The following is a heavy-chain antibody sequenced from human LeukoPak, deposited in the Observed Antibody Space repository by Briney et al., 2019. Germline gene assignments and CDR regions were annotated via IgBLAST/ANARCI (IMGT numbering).Heavy chain of an antibody. CDR1: GGSISSYY. CDR2: IYISGST. CDR3: ASLPAQEDSSGYYWAGWFDP. V-gene: IGHV4-4*07. D-gene: IGHD3-22*01. Sequence: SETLSLTCTVSGGSISSYYWSWIRQPAGKGLEWIGRIYISGSTNYNPSLKSRVTISVDTSKNQFSLKLSSVTAADTAVYYCASLPAQEDSSGYYWAGWFDPWGQGTLVTVSS. J-gene: IGHJ5*02.